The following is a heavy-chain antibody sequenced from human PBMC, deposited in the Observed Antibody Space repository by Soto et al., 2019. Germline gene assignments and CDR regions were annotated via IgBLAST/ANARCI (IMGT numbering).Heavy chain of an antibody. CDR2: INPSGGST. J-gene: IGHJ4*02. Sequence: ASVKGSWKASGNTFTSYYMHWVRQAPGQGLEWMGIINPSGGSTSYAQKFQGRVTMTRDTSTSTVYMELSSLRSEDTAVYYCAGSPRYVFYYFDYWGQGTLVTVSS. D-gene: IGHD3-16*01. CDR1: GNTFTSYY. V-gene: IGHV1-46*03. CDR3: AGSPRYVFYYFDY.